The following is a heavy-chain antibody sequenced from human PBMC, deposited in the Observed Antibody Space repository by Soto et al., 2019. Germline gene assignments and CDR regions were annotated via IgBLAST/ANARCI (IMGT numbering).Heavy chain of an antibody. J-gene: IGHJ6*02. CDR3: AKDRAPAAVGFDYYSYYGMDV. CDR1: GFTFSSYG. V-gene: IGHV3-30*18. CDR2: ISYDGSNK. D-gene: IGHD2-2*01. Sequence: GGSLRLSCAASGFTFSSYGMHWVRQAPGKGLEWVAVISYDGSNKYYEDSVKGRFTISRDHSKNTLYLQMNSMRAEDTAVYYCAKDRAPAAVGFDYYSYYGMDVWGQGTTVTVSS.